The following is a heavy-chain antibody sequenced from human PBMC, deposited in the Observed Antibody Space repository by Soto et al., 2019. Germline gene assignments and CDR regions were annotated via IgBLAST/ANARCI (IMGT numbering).Heavy chain of an antibody. J-gene: IGHJ4*02. CDR2: IYTDGST. V-gene: IGHV3-66*01. D-gene: IGHD6-19*01. CDR1: GFTVTYNY. Sequence: GGSLRLSCAASGFTVTYNYMTWVRQAPGKGLEWVSVIYTDGSTYYADSVKGRFTISRDNSKNTLDLHMNSLRAEDTAIYYCSRAKPPSYSSGWYGFDFWGQGTLVTVSS. CDR3: SRAKPPSYSSGWYGFDF.